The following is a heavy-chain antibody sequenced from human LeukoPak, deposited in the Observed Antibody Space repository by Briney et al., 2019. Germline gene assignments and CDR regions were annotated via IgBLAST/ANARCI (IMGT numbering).Heavy chain of an antibody. J-gene: IGHJ6*04. CDR2: ISSSSSYT. CDR3: ARVPGYCRSTSCFIYGMDV. D-gene: IGHD2-2*03. V-gene: IGHV3-11*06. CDR1: GFTLSDYY. Sequence: PGGSLRLSCAASGFTLSDYYMIWIRQAPGKGLEWVSYISSSSSYTNYADSVKGRFTISRDNAKNSLYLQMNSLRAEDTAVYYCARVPGYCRSTSCFIYGMDVWGKGTTVTVSS.